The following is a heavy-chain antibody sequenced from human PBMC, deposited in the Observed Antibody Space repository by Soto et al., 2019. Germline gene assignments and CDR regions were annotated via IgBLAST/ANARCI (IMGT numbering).Heavy chain of an antibody. CDR1: GFTFSSHP. J-gene: IGHJ4*02. Sequence: QVQLVESGGDVVQPGRSLRLSCAASGFTFSSHPMHWVRQTPGKGLKWVAVISNDGSNKHYADSVEGRFTISRDNSKDALDLQMDSLRPEGTALYYCAREPTAGMLARIDYWGQGTLVTVSS. D-gene: IGHD6-13*01. CDR3: AREPTAGMLARIDY. CDR2: ISNDGSNK. V-gene: IGHV3-30*04.